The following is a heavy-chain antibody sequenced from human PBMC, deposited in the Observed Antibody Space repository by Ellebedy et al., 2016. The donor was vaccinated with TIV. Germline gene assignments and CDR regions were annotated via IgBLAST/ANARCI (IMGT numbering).Heavy chain of an antibody. CDR2: IYPGNSDT. J-gene: IGHJ4*02. Sequence: PGGSLRLSCEGSGYSFTTYWIAWVRQMPGKGLEWMGIIYPGNSDTKYSPSFQGQVTISADKSTSTAYMQWRSLKASDTAMYYCARRSIGYSTASTTFFEYWGQGTLVTVSS. CDR3: ARRSIGYSTASTTFFEY. D-gene: IGHD5-18*01. CDR1: GYSFTTYW. V-gene: IGHV5-51*01.